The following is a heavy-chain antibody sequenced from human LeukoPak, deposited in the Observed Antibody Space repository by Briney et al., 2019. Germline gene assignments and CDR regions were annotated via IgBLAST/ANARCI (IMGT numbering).Heavy chain of an antibody. CDR2: IWYDGSNK. J-gene: IGHJ4*02. Sequence: PGGSLRLSCAASGFTFSSYGMPWVRQAPGKGLEWVAVIWYDGSNKYYADSVKGRFTISRDNSKNTLYLQMNSLRAEDTAVYYCASSSIAARSNYWGQGTLVTVSS. V-gene: IGHV3-33*08. CDR3: ASSSIAARSNY. CDR1: GFTFSSYG. D-gene: IGHD6-6*01.